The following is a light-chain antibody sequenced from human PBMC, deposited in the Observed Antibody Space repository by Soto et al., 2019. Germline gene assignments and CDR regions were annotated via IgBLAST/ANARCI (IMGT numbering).Light chain of an antibody. CDR3: SSYTSSSVV. CDR1: SGYSNYK. V-gene: IGLV9-49*01. CDR2: VGTGGIVG. J-gene: IGLJ2*01. Sequence: QSVLTQPPSASASLGASVTLTCTLSSGYSNYKVDWYQQRPGKGPRFVMRVGTGGIVGSKGDGIPDRFSGSKSGNTASLTISGLQAEDEADYYCSSYTSSSVVFGGGTKLTVL.